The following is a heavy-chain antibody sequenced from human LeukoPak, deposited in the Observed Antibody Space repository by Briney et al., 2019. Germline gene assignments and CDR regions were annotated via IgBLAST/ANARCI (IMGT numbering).Heavy chain of an antibody. Sequence: SETLSLTCTVFGGSISTYYWSWIRQPPGKGLECHGYIYYGGSKNYNPSLKTGVTISGDTSKTQFSLKLSSVPTADTAVSTRAIIPQRYFYVGMDLCGQRATVTV. J-gene: IGHJ6*01. D-gene: IGHD3-3*01. CDR2: IYYGGSK. CDR3: AIIPQRYFYVGMDL. V-gene: IGHV4-59*08. CDR1: GGSISTYY.